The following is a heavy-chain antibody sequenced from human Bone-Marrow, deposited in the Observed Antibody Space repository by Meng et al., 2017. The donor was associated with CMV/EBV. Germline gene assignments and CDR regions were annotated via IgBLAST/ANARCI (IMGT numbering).Heavy chain of an antibody. Sequence: ASVKVSCKASGYTFSYYDIIWVRQASGQGLEWVGWMNPNRGNTAYAQKFQGRVTMTRDTSTSIAYMELSSLRSGDTAVYYCARRKVTPDFWGHGTLVTVSS. D-gene: IGHD2-21*02. J-gene: IGHJ4*01. CDR3: ARRKVTPDF. V-gene: IGHV1-8*01. CDR1: GYTFSYYD. CDR2: MNPNRGNT.